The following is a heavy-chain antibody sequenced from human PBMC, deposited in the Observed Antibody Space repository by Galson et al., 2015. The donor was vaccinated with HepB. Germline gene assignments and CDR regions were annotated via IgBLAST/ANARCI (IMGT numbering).Heavy chain of an antibody. CDR2: INPNSGGT. V-gene: IGHV1-2*06. J-gene: IGHJ6*02. CDR3: ARDFNMDV. Sequence: SVKVSCKASGYTFTAYYIHWARQAPGQGLEWMGRINPNSGGTNFARKFQGRVILSRDTTTRTAYMEMNRLRSDDTAVYFCARDFNMDVWGQGTTVTVSS. CDR1: GYTFTAYY.